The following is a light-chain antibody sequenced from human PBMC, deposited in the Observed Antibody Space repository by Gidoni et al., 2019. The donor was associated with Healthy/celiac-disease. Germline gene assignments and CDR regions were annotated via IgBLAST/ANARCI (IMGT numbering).Light chain of an antibody. Sequence: QSVLTQPHSASGTPGQRVTISCSGSSSNIGSNTVNWYQQPPGTAPKLLIYSNNQRPSGVPDRFSGSKSGTSASLAISGLQSEDEADYYCAAWDDSLNSWVFGGGTKLTVL. CDR1: SSNIGSNT. V-gene: IGLV1-44*01. J-gene: IGLJ3*02. CDR3: AAWDDSLNSWV. CDR2: SNN.